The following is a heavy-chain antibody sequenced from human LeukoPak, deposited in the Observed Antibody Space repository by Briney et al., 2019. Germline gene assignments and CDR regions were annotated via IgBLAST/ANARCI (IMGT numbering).Heavy chain of an antibody. CDR3: ARFAYCGGHCWYYFDY. D-gene: IGHD2-21*02. CDR1: GGSISSGGYY. CDR2: IYSSGST. J-gene: IGHJ4*02. Sequence: SETLSLTCTVSGGSISSGGYYWSWIRQPPGKGLEWLGYIYSSGSTNYNPSLNSRVTISVDTSKNQFSLKLSSVTAADTAVYYCARFAYCGGHCWYYFDYWGQGTLVTVS. V-gene: IGHV4-61*08.